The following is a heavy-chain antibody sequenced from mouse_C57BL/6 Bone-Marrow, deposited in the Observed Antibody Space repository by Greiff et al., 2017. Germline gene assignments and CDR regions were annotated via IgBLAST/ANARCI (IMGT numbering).Heavy chain of an antibody. CDR3: ARPLYYGSSVFDY. D-gene: IGHD1-1*01. CDR1: GYTFTSYW. V-gene: IGHV1-7*01. J-gene: IGHJ2*01. Sequence: VQLQQSGAELAKPGASVKLSCKASGYTFTSYWMHWVKPRPGQGLEWLGYINPSSGYTKYNQKFKDKATLTADKSSSTAYMQASSLTYEDSVVDYCARPLYYGSSVFDYWGQGTTLTVSS. CDR2: INPSSGYT.